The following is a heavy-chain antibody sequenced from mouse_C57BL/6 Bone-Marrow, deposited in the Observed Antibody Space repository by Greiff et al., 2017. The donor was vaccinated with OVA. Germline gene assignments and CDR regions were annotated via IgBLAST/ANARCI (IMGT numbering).Heavy chain of an antibody. CDR3: ARGDGYYSYYYAMDY. V-gene: IGHV1-78*01. Sequence: VKLVESDAELVKPGASVKISCKVSGYTFTDHTIHWMKQRPEQGLEWIGYIYPRDGSTKYNEKFKGKATLTADKSSSTAYMQLNSLTSEDSAVYFCARGDGYYSYYYAMDYWGQGTSVTVSS. CDR2: IYPRDGST. D-gene: IGHD2-3*01. J-gene: IGHJ4*01. CDR1: GYTFTDHT.